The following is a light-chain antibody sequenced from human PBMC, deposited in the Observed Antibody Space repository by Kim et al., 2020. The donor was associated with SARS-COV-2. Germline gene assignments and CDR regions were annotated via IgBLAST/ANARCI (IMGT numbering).Light chain of an antibody. CDR1: SSDVGAYRY. CDR2: DVS. Sequence: QSALTQAPSASGSPGQSVTISCTGTSSDVGAYRYVSWYQQHPGKAPKLMIYDVSKRPSGVPDRFSGSKSGDTASLTVSGLQAEDEADYYCSSYAGSNIVLFGGGTQLTVL. V-gene: IGLV2-8*01. J-gene: IGLJ2*01. CDR3: SSYAGSNIVL.